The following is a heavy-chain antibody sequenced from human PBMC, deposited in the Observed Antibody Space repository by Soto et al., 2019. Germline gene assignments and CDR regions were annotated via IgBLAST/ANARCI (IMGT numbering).Heavy chain of an antibody. CDR1: GFTFSGYA. CDR3: AKTRGRVTSSWHFGY. D-gene: IGHD3-10*01. V-gene: IGHV3-23*01. CDR2: IHGGGNSA. Sequence: EVQLLESGGDLVQPGRSLRLSCAASGFTFSGYAMSWVRQAPGKGLEWVSVIHGGGNSAYYADSVKGRFTISRDNSKNTLILEMSSMRGEVTAVGYCAKTRGRVTSSWHFGYWGQGTLVTVSS. J-gene: IGHJ4*02.